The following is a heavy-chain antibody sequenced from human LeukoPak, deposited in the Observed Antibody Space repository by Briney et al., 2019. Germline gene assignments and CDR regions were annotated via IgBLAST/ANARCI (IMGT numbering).Heavy chain of an antibody. J-gene: IGHJ1*01. V-gene: IGHV4-39*01. CDR2: IYYSGRT. CDR3: ARRRYYDSTGYFD. Sequence: PSETLSLTCTVSGGSISSSSYYWVWIRQPRGKGLEWIGEIYYSGRTYQNPSLRSRVSMSVDTSKNHFSLELHSVTATDTAVYYCARRRYYDSTGYFDWGRGSLVTVPS. CDR1: GGSISSSSYY. D-gene: IGHD3-22*01.